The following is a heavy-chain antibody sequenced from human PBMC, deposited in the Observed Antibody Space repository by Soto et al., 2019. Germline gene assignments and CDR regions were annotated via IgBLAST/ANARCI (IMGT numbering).Heavy chain of an antibody. CDR3: ARDPGYDSSGYYYGGGY. J-gene: IGHJ4*02. Sequence: GGSLRLSCAASGFTFSSYSMNWVRQAPGKGLEWVSSISSSSSYIYYADSVKGRFTISRDNAKNSLYLQMNSLRAEDTAVYYCARDPGYDSSGYYYGGGYWGQGTLVTVSS. V-gene: IGHV3-21*01. D-gene: IGHD3-22*01. CDR1: GFTFSSYS. CDR2: ISSSSSYI.